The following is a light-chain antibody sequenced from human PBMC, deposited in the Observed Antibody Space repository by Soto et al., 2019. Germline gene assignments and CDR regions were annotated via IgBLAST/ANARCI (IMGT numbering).Light chain of an antibody. J-gene: IGKJ2*01. Sequence: EIVLTQSPGTLSLSPGERATLSCRASQSVSSSYLAWYQQKPGQAPRLLMYGASSSATGIPDRFSGSGSGTDFTLTISRLEPEDFAVYYCQHYGSSPYTFGQGTKLEIK. CDR3: QHYGSSPYT. V-gene: IGKV3-20*01. CDR2: GAS. CDR1: QSVSSSY.